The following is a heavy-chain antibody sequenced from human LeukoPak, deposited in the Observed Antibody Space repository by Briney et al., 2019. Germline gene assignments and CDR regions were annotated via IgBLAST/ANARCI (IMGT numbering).Heavy chain of an antibody. V-gene: IGHV4-4*07. CDR3: AKIRGPGIAATVDS. CDR1: GGSISSYY. Sequence: SETLSLTCTVSGGSISSYYWSWIRQPAGKRLEWIGLIYTSGRPTYNPSPKSRVTMSVDTSKNQFSLKLSSVTAADTAVYYCAKIRGPGIAATVDSWGQGTLVTVSS. J-gene: IGHJ4*02. D-gene: IGHD6-13*01. CDR2: IYTSGRP.